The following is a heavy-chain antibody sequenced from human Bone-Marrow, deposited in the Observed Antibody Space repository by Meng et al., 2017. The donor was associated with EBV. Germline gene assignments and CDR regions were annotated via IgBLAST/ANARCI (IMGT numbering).Heavy chain of an antibody. Sequence: QVQLQGSGPGLVKPSETLSLTCTVSGDSISSLNWWSWVRQPPGKGLEWIGEINHSGSTNYNPSLKSRVTISVDKSKSQFSLKLTSVTAADTAVYYCARDYYGYNYFDYWGQGTLVTVSS. V-gene: IGHV4-4*02. D-gene: IGHD3-22*01. CDR2: INHSGST. J-gene: IGHJ4*02. CDR1: GDSISSLNW. CDR3: ARDYYGYNYFDY.